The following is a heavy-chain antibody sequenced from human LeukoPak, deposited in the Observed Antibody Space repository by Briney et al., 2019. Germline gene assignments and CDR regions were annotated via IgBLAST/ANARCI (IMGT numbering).Heavy chain of an antibody. CDR3: AKEEYSGSLLTLDY. Sequence: PGGSLRLSCAASGFTVSSHYMSWVRQAPGKGLEWVSLIYSGGSTFYADSVKGRFTISRDNSKNTLYLQLNSLRAEDTAVYYCAKEEYSGSLLTLDYWGQGTLVTVSS. V-gene: IGHV3-66*01. CDR2: IYSGGST. CDR1: GFTVSSHY. J-gene: IGHJ4*02. D-gene: IGHD1-26*01.